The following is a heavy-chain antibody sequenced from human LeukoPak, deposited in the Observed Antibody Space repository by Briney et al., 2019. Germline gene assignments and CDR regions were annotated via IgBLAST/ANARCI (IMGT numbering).Heavy chain of an antibody. Sequence: GGSLRLSCATSGFTFNTYAMGWVRQAPGKGLEWVSTISGGGSITYYADSVKGRFTISRDNSKNTLYLQMNSLRAEDTALYHCARDKDGSGSYYSAFDIWGQGTMVTVSS. CDR1: GFTFNTYA. J-gene: IGHJ3*02. D-gene: IGHD3-10*01. V-gene: IGHV3-23*01. CDR3: ARDKDGSGSYYSAFDI. CDR2: ISGGGSIT.